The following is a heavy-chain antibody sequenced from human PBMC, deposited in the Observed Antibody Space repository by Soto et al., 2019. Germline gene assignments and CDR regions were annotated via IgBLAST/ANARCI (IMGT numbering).Heavy chain of an antibody. V-gene: IGHV4-59*01. J-gene: IGHJ6*03. Sequence: SETLSLTCTVSGGSISSYYWSWIRQPPGKGLEWIGYIYYSGSTNYNPSLKSRVTISVDTSKNQFSLKLSSVTAADTAVYYCAREMVYAIREDYYYYMDVWGKGTTVTVSS. CDR2: IYYSGST. D-gene: IGHD2-8*01. CDR1: GGSISSYY. CDR3: AREMVYAIREDYYYYMDV.